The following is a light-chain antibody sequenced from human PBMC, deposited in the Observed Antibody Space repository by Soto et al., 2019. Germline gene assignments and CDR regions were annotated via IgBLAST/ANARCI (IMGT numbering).Light chain of an antibody. V-gene: IGKV3-20*01. CDR2: GAS. CDR1: QSVSSSY. J-gene: IGKJ1*01. Sequence: EIVLTQSPGTLSLSPGERATLSCRASQSVSSSYLAWYQQKPGQAPRLLIYGASSRATGIPDRFGGSGSGTDFTLTISTLEPEDFAVYYCQQYGSSPPTFGQGTQVEIK. CDR3: QQYGSSPPT.